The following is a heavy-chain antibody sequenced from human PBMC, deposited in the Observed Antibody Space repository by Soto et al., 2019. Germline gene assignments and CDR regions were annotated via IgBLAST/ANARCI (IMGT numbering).Heavy chain of an antibody. V-gene: IGHV4-30-4*01. Sequence: SETLSLTCTVSGGSFSSGDYYWSWVRQPPGKGLEWIGYIYYTGSTFNNPSLKSRVSISMDTSKTQFSLKLSSVTAADTAVYYCARIHFGDEPSYYYYGMDVWGQGTTVTVSS. CDR3: ARIHFGDEPSYYYYGMDV. CDR2: IYYTGST. D-gene: IGHD4-17*01. CDR1: GGSFSSGDYY. J-gene: IGHJ6*02.